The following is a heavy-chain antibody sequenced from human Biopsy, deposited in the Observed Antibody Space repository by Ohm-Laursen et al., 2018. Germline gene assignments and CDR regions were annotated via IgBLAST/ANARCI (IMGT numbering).Heavy chain of an antibody. CDR3: ARAFRGQYFYYYYGMDV. CDR2: ISWDGSTT. CDR1: GFTFDDYG. V-gene: IGHV3-43D*04. D-gene: IGHD3-9*01. Sequence: SLRLFCSASGFTFDDYGMHWVRQAPGKGLEWVSLISWDGSTTYYADSVKGRFTISRDNSKNSLYLQMNSLRAEDTALYYCARAFRGQYFYYYYGMDVWGQGTTVTVSS. J-gene: IGHJ6*02.